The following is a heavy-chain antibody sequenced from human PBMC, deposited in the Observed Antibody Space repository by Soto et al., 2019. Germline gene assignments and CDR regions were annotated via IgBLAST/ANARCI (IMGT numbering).Heavy chain of an antibody. J-gene: IGHJ4*02. D-gene: IGHD2-15*01. Sequence: QVQLQESGQGLVKPSGTLSLTCAVSGGSISSDNWWSWVRQPPGEGLEWIGEISQRGKTNYNPSLKSRATISADKSKNQFSLNLSSVTAADTAMYYCAQNLRAGWSQDYWGQGTLVTVSS. CDR2: ISQRGKT. CDR3: AQNLRAGWSQDY. V-gene: IGHV4-4*02. CDR1: GGSISSDNW.